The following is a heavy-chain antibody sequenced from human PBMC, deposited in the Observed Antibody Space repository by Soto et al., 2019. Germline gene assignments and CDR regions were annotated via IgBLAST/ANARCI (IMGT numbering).Heavy chain of an antibody. CDR1: GGSISSSSYY. CDR2: IYYSGST. Sequence: SEPLSLTCTVSGGSISSSSYYWGWIRQPPGKGLEWIGSIYYSGSTYYNPSLKSRVTISVDTSKNQFSLKLSSVTAADTAVYYCASLTVVRRPTVFDYWGQGTLVTVS. CDR3: ASLTVVRRPTVFDY. V-gene: IGHV4-39*01. J-gene: IGHJ4*02. D-gene: IGHD2-15*01.